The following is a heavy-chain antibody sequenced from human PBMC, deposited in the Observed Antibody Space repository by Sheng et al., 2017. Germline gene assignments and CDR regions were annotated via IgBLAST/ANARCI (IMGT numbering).Heavy chain of an antibody. V-gene: IGHV1-2*02. Sequence: QVQLVQSGAEVKKPGASVKVSCKASGYTFTGYYMHWVRQAPGQGLEWMGWINPNSGGTNYAQKFQGRVTMTRDTSISTAYMELSRLRSDDTAVYYCARGEYIAAAPNWFDPWGQGTLVTVSS. J-gene: IGHJ5*02. D-gene: IGHD6-13*01. CDR1: GYTFTGYY. CDR2: INPNSGGT. CDR3: ARGEYIAAAPNWFDP.